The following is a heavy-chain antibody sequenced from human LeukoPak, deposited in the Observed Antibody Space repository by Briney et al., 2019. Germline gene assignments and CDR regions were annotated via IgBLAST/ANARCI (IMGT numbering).Heavy chain of an antibody. D-gene: IGHD3-16*02. Sequence: PGGSLRLSCAASGFSISNHWMSWVRQAPGKGLEWVASIKQDGSEKYFVDSVEGRFTISRDNAKNSLYLQMNSLRVEDTAVYYCARNRASLNCWGQGTLVTVSS. CDR3: ARNRASLNC. V-gene: IGHV3-7*01. J-gene: IGHJ4*02. CDR2: IKQDGSEK. CDR1: GFSISNHW.